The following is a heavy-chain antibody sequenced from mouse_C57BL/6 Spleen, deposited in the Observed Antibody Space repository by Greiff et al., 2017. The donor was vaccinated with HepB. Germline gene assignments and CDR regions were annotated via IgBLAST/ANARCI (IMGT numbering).Heavy chain of an antibody. CDR3: ARRDVGV. Sequence: VQLQQSGPELVKPGASVKISCKASGYAFSSSWMNWVKQRPGKGLEWIGRIYPGDGDTNYNGKFKGKATLTADKSSSTAYMQLSSLTSEDSAVYFCARRDVGVWGQGTTLTVSS. J-gene: IGHJ2*01. CDR1: GYAFSSSW. CDR2: IYPGDGDT. V-gene: IGHV1-82*01.